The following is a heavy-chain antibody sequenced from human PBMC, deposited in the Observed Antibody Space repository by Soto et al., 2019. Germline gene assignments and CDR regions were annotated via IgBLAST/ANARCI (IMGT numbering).Heavy chain of an antibody. Sequence: VQLVESGGGVVQPGRSLRLSCAASGFTFSDYAMHWVRQAPGKGLEWVAVVSHDGSNAHYADSVKGRFTISRDSSKNTVSLEMTSRRANAMAINCWAKVGPQCLTAADFNCWGQAALVTVP. J-gene: IGHJ4*02. V-gene: IGHV3-30*18. CDR2: VSHDGSNA. CDR3: AKVGPQCLTAADFNC. CDR1: GFTFSDYA. D-gene: IGHD6-19*01.